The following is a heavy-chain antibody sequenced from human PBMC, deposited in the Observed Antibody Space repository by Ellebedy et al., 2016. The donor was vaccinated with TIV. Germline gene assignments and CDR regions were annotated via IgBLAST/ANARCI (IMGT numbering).Heavy chain of an antibody. V-gene: IGHV4-59*08. CDR2: IFYSGST. Sequence: SETLSLTCTVSGGSISSYFWSWIRQPPGQGLEWIGDIFYSGSTKYNPSLKSRVTMSVDTSKHQFSLKLTSVTAADTAVYYCARTYYGSGSYYGSSENWFDPWGQGTLVTVSS. CDR3: ARTYYGSGSYYGSSENWFDP. CDR1: GGSISSYF. D-gene: IGHD3-10*01. J-gene: IGHJ5*02.